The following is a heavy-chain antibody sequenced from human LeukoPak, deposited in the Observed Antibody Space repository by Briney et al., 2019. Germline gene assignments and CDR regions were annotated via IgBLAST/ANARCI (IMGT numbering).Heavy chain of an antibody. V-gene: IGHV3-7*01. CDR2: MKQDGSEK. CDR1: GFSFSRFW. D-gene: IGHD5-18*01. CDR3: ARDNEAIQGFDY. J-gene: IGHJ4*02. Sequence: GGSLRLSCVASGFSFSRFWMSWVRQAPGKGLEWVANMKQDGSEKYYVDSVKGRFTVSRDNAKNTLYLQMNSLRAEDTAVYYCARDNEAIQGFDYWGQGTLVTVSS.